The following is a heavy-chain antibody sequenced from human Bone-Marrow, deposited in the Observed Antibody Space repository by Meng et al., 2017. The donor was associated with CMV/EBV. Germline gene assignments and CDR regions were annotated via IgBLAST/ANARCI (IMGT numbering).Heavy chain of an antibody. J-gene: IGHJ3*02. CDR3: LRGRDGFDI. CDR1: GFTFSSHS. Sequence: GGFRRPSCAPAGFTFSSHSMNWVRQAPGKGLEWVANIQPDGSEGYFLESVKGRFTVSRDDAKNSVYLQMTSLRAEDTAIYYCLRGRDGFDIWGQGTMVTVSS. CDR2: IQPDGSEG. V-gene: IGHV3-7*01.